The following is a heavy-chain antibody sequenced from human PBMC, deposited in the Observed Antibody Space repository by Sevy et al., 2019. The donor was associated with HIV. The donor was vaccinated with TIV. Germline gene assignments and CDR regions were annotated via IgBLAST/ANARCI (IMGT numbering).Heavy chain of an antibody. CDR2: ISYDGSKI. J-gene: IGHJ4*02. D-gene: IGHD3-16*02. Sequence: GGSLRLSCAASGFTFSTYAIHWVRQAPGKGLEWVALISYDGSKIFYIDSVKGRFTVSRDNSRNALYLQMNSLRPEDTDVYYCAGGPGGETGRYLKIDSWGQGTLVTVSS. CDR1: GFTFSTYA. CDR3: AGGPGGETGRYLKIDS. V-gene: IGHV3-30*04.